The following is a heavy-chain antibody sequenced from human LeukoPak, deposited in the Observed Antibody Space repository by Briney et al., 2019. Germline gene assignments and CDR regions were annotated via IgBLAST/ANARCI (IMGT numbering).Heavy chain of an antibody. J-gene: IGHJ4*02. CDR1: GGPLSGYS. Sequence: SGALSPPRQFLGGPLSGYSGGWIREPPGKGLGWIGYIYYSGSTNYNPSLKSRVTISVDTSKNQFSLKLSSVTAADTAVYYCARGSLGYYYFDYWGQGTLVTVSS. CDR2: IYYSGST. CDR3: ARGSLGYYYFDY. D-gene: IGHD3-22*01. V-gene: IGHV4-59*01.